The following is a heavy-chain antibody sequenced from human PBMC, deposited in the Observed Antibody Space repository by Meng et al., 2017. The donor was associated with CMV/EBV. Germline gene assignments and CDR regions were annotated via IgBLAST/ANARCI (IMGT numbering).Heavy chain of an antibody. V-gene: IGHV1-8*03. Sequence: ASVKVSCKASGYTFTGYDINWVRQATGQGLEWMGWMNPNSGNTGYAQKFQGRVTITRNSSISTAYMELSSLRSEDTAVYYCARDGGGYCSSTSCQDPYYYYGMDVWGQGATVTVSS. CDR2: MNPNSGNT. CDR1: GYTFTGYD. J-gene: IGHJ6*02. D-gene: IGHD2-2*01. CDR3: ARDGGGYCSSTSCQDPYYYYGMDV.